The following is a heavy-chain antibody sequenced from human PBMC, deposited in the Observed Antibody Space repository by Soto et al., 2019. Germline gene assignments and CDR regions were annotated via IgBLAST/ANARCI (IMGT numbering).Heavy chain of an antibody. V-gene: IGHV3-33*01. CDR3: ASTTASTFGWDFDL. CDR2: IWYDGSNT. CDR1: GFTFSNYG. J-gene: IGHJ2*01. Sequence: QVQLVESGGGVVQPGRSLRLSCAASGFTFSNYGMHWVRQAPGKGLEWVALIWYDGSNTYYADSVKGRFTISRDNSKNTLFLQMNSLRAEDTAVYYCASTTASTFGWDFDLWGRGTLVTVSS. D-gene: IGHD3-16*01.